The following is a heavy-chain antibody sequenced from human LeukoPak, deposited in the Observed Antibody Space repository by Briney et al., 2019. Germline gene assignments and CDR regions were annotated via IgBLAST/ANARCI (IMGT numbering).Heavy chain of an antibody. J-gene: IGHJ5*02. CDR1: GYSFTSYG. V-gene: IGHV1-18*01. CDR2: ISGYNGNT. Sequence: GASVKVSCKASGYSFTSYGISWVRQAPGQGLEWMGWISGYNGNTKYAQKLQGGVTMTTDTSTGTAYMELRSLRSDDTAVYYCARDQEDRLLWFGDLQPWGQGTLVTVSS. CDR3: ARDQEDRLLWFGDLQP. D-gene: IGHD3-10*01.